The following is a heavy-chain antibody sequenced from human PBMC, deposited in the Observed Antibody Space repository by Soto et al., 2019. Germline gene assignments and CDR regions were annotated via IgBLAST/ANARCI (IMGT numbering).Heavy chain of an antibody. J-gene: IGHJ4*02. CDR1: GFTFGDYA. CDR3: TRAARLWPPHY. CDR2: IRSKAYGGTT. V-gene: IGHV3-49*03. D-gene: IGHD3-10*01. Sequence: GGSLRLSCTASGFTFGDYAMSWFRQAPGKGLEWVGFIRSKAYGGTTEYAASVKGRFTISRDDSKSIAYLQMNSLKTEDTAVYYCTRAARLWPPHYWGQGTLVTVSS.